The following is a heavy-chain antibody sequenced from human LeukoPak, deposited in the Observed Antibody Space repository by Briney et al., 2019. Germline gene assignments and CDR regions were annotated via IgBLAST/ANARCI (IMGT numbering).Heavy chain of an antibody. CDR1: EFTFSSYS. D-gene: IGHD5-24*01. V-gene: IGHV3-21*01. J-gene: IGHJ6*02. Sequence: GGSLRLSCPPSEFTFSSYSMNWVRQAPGKGLEWVSSISSSSSYIYYADSVKGRFTISRDNAKNSMYLQMNRLSGEDTAVYYCARGRWLQWREEYSLYYYGMDVWGQGTTVTVSS. CDR3: ARGRWLQWREEYSLYYYGMDV. CDR2: ISSSSSYI.